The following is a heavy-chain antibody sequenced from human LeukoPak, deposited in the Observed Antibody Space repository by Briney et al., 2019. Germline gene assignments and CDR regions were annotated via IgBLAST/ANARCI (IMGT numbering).Heavy chain of an antibody. D-gene: IGHD2-15*01. CDR2: ISGSGGST. V-gene: IGHV3-23*01. J-gene: IGHJ4*02. CDR1: GFTFGSHA. CDR3: AKGGCSGGSCYFDY. Sequence: PGGSLRLSCAASGFTFGSHAMTWVRQAPGKGLEWISAISGSGGSTYYADSVKGRFTISRDNSKNTLYLQMNSLRAEDTAVYYCAKGGCSGGSCYFDYWGQGTLVTVSS.